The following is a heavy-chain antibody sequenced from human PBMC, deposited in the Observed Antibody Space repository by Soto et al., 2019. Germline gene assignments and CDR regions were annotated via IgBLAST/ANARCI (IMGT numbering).Heavy chain of an antibody. CDR3: ARGTSVEYYDSSGFWDY. CDR2: IIPILGIA. V-gene: IGHV1-69*02. D-gene: IGHD3-22*01. CDR1: GGTFSSYT. Sequence: GASVKVSCKASGGTFSSYTISWVRQAPGQGLEWMGRIIPILGIANYAQKFQGRVTVTADKSTSTVYMELTRLKSGDTAVYYCARGTSVEYYDSSGFWDYWGQGTLVTVSS. J-gene: IGHJ4*02.